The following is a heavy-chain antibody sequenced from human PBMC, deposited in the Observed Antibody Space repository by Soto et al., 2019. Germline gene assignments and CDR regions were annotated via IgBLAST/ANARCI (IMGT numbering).Heavy chain of an antibody. D-gene: IGHD1-1*01. CDR1: GGSISSYY. Sequence: QVQLQESGPGLVKPSETLSLTCTGSGGSISSYYWSWIRQPPGKGLEWIGYSYYRGSTKYNPSLTCRVTISADTSNKQSALKLSSVTAADTAVYYCARRYGYSFDYWGQGTQVSVSS. J-gene: IGHJ4*02. CDR2: SYYRGST. CDR3: ARRYGYSFDY. V-gene: IGHV4-59*08.